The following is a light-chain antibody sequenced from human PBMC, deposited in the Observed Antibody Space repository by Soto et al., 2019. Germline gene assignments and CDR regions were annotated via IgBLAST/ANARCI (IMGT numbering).Light chain of an antibody. CDR2: GAS. Sequence: EVVLTQSPGTLSLSPGERATLSCRASQSITNNYLAWYQQRPGLAPRLLIYGASSRATGIPDRVSGSGSGTVFTLTISRLEPEYFAVYYCQQYGRSRTCGQGTKVEIK. J-gene: IGKJ1*01. CDR1: QSITNNY. V-gene: IGKV3-20*01. CDR3: QQYGRSRT.